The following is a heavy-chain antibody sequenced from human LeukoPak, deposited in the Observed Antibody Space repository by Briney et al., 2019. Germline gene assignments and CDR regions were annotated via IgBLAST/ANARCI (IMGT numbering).Heavy chain of an antibody. Sequence: SQTLSLTCAISGDSVSSNSAAWNWIRQSPSRGLEWLGRTYYRSKWYNDYAASVKSRITFNPDTSKNQFSLQLNSVTPEDTALYYCARMVSSGSSSSLDYWGQGTLVTVSS. CDR3: ARMVSSGSSSSLDY. V-gene: IGHV6-1*01. CDR2: TYYRSKWYN. CDR1: GDSVSSNSAA. D-gene: IGHD6-6*01. J-gene: IGHJ4*02.